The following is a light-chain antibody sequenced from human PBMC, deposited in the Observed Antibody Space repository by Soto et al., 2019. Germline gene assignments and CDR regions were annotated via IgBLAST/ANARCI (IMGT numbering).Light chain of an antibody. J-gene: IGLJ2*01. V-gene: IGLV2-23*02. CDR3: CSYAGSGIVI. CDR1: SSDVGSYNL. Sequence: QSALTQPASVSGSPEQSITISCTGTSSDVGSYNLVSWYQQHPGKVPKLMIYEVSKRPSGVSNRFSVAKFGNTASLTISGLQAEDEADYYCCSYAGSGIVIFGGGTKLTVL. CDR2: EVS.